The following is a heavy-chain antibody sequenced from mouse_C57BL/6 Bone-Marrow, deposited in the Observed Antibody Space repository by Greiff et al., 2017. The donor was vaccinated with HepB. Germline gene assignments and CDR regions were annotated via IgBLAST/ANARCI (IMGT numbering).Heavy chain of an antibody. V-gene: IGHV1-64*01. CDR3: ARGITTVVAFDY. J-gene: IGHJ2*01. Sequence: QVQLQQPGAELVKPGASVKLSCKASGYTFTSYWMHWVKQRPGQGLEWIGMIHPNSGSTNYNEKFKSKATLTVDKSSITAYMQLSSLTSEDSAVYYCARGITTVVAFDYWGQGTTLTVSS. D-gene: IGHD1-1*01. CDR2: IHPNSGST. CDR1: GYTFTSYW.